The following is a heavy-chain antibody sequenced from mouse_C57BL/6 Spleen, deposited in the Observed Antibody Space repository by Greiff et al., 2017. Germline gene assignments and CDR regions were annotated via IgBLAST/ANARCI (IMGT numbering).Heavy chain of an antibody. J-gene: IGHJ2*01. CDR1: GYTFTSYW. D-gene: IGHD2-4*01. Sequence: QVQLQQPGAELVRPWSSVKLSCKASGYTFTSYWMDWVKQRPGQGLEWIGNIYPSDSETPSNPKFKDKATLTVDKSASTAYRQLSSLTCEVSAVYYGARVYDYYFDYWGQGTTLTVAS. CDR2: IYPSDSET. CDR3: ARVYDYYFDY. V-gene: IGHV1-61*01.